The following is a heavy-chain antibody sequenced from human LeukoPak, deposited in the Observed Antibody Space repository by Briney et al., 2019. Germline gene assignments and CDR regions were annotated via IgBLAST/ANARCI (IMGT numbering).Heavy chain of an antibody. CDR2: IYSGGST. CDR1: GFTVSSNY. CDR3: ASGSLWFGELFFQH. J-gene: IGHJ1*01. D-gene: IGHD3-10*01. Sequence: GGSLRLSCAASGFTVSSNYMSWVRQAPGKGLEWVSVIYSGGSTYYADSVKGRFTISRDNSKNTPYLQMNSLRAEDTAVYYCASGSLWFGELFFQHRGQGTLVTVSS. V-gene: IGHV3-66*01.